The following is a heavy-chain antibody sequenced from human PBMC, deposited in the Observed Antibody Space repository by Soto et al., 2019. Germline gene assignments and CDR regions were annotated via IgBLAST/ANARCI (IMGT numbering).Heavy chain of an antibody. V-gene: IGHV3-23*01. Sequence: GGSLRLSCAASGFTFSSYAMTWVRQAPGKGLEWVSSISFSDGGTYYADSVKGRLTISRDNSRNTLFLQMNSLRVEDTAVYYCVKDDRILGRRYFDLWGRGTLDTVSS. J-gene: IGHJ2*01. CDR1: GFTFSSYA. CDR3: VKDDRILGRRYFDL. CDR2: ISFSDGGT. D-gene: IGHD2-15*01.